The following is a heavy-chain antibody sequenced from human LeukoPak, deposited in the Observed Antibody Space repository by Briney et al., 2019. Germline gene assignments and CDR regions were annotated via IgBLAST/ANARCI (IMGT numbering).Heavy chain of an antibody. CDR2: IYYSVST. D-gene: IGHD4-23*01. V-gene: IGHV4-59*12. J-gene: IGHJ4*02. CDR3: ARDYGGNFDY. Sequence: SETLSLTCTVSGGSISSYYWSWIRQPPGKGLEWIGYIYYSVSTNYNPSLKSRVTISVDTSKNQFSLKLSSVTAADTAVYYCARDYGGNFDYWGQGTLVTVSS. CDR1: GGSISSYY.